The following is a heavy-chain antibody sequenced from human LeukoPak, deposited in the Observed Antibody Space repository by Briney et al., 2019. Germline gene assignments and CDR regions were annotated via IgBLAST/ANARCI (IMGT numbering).Heavy chain of an antibody. CDR1: GGSSSSGSYY. V-gene: IGHV4-61*02. Sequence: PSQTLSLTCTVSGGSSSSGSYYWSWIRQPPGKGLEWIGRIYPSGSTNYNPSLKTRATISVDTTKNQFSLKLSSVTAADTAVYYCARVDGSCSGGSCPSGNWFDPWGQGTLVTVSS. J-gene: IGHJ5*02. CDR3: ARVDGSCSGGSCPSGNWFDP. D-gene: IGHD2-15*01. CDR2: IYPSGST.